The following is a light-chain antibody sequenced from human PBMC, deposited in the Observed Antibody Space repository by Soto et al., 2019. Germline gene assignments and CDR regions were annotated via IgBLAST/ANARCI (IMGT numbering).Light chain of an antibody. CDR1: QSVGNY. V-gene: IGKV3-11*01. J-gene: IGKJ4*01. CDR2: DAS. Sequence: EIVLTQSPATLSLSPGERATLSCRASQSVGNYLAWYQQKPGQAPRLLIYDASNRATGISARFSGSGSGTDFTLTISTLEPQDSAIYYCQQSSNWPPLTFGGGTKVEIK. CDR3: QQSSNWPPLT.